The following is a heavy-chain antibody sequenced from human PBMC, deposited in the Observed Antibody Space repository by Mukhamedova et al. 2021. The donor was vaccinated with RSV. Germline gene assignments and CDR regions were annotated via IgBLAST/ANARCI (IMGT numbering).Heavy chain of an antibody. CDR3: AKDPLGLYYFDY. Sequence: HWVRQAPGKGLEWVAVISYDGSNKYYADSVKGRFTISRDNSKNTLYLQMNSLRAEDTAVYYCAKDPLGLYYFDYLGQGTLVTVSS. J-gene: IGHJ4*02. D-gene: IGHD3/OR15-3a*01. V-gene: IGHV3-30*18. CDR2: ISYDGSNK.